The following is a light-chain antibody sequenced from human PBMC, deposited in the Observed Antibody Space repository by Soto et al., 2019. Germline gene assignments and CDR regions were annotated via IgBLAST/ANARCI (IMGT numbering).Light chain of an antibody. CDR3: FSHRSGDSHV. J-gene: IGLJ1*01. CDR2: GVI. Sequence: QFALTQPASVSGSPGQSITIPCTGTSDDVGAYNFVSWYQQYPGKAPKLMVFGVINRPSGVSNRFSGSKTGNTASLTISGLQAEDEAFYYCFSHRSGDSHVFGTGTKVTVL. V-gene: IGLV2-14*01. CDR1: SDDVGAYNF.